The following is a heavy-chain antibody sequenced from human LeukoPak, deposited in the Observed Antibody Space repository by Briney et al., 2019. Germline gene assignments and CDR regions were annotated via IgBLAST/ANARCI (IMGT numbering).Heavy chain of an antibody. CDR2: IYYSGST. J-gene: IGHJ4*02. CDR3: ATFLDSSGYYWGGY. V-gene: IGHV4-59*01. Sequence: KPSETLSLTCTVSGXSISSYYWNWIRQPPGKGLEWIGSIYYSGSTNYNPSLKSRVTISVDTPKNQFSLRLSSVTAADTAVYYCATFLDSSGYYWGGYWGQGTLVTVSS. D-gene: IGHD3-22*01. CDR1: GXSISSYY.